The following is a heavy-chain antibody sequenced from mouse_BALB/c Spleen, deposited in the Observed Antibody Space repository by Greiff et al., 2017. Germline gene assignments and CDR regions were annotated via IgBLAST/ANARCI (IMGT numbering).Heavy chain of an antibody. CDR2: IDTSDSYT. D-gene: IGHD2-10*01. CDR3: ARRGLLEYYFDY. V-gene: IGHV1-69*01. J-gene: IGHJ2*01. Sequence: VKLQQPGAELVMPGASVKMSCKASGYTFTDYWMHWVKQRPGQGLEWIGAIDTSDSYTSYNQKFKGKATLTVDESSSTAYMQLSSLTSEDSAVYYCARRGLLEYYFDYWGQGTTLTVSS. CDR1: GYTFTDYW.